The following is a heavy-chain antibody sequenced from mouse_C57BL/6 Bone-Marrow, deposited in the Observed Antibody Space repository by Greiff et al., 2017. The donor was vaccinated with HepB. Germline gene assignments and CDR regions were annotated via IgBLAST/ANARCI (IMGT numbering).Heavy chain of an antibody. CDR1: GYTFTSYT. CDR3: ASITTGPYFDV. J-gene: IGHJ1*03. D-gene: IGHD1-2*01. V-gene: IGHV1-4*01. CDR2: INPSSGYT. Sequence: VKLQESGAELARPGASVKMSCKASGYTFTSYTMHWVKQRPGQGLEWIGYINPSSGYTKYNQKFKDKATLTADKSSSTAYMQLSSLTSEDSAVYYCASITTGPYFDVWGTGTTVTVSS.